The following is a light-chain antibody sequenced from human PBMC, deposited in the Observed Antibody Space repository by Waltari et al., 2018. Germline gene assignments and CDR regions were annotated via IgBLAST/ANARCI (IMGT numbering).Light chain of an antibody. J-gene: IGKJ1*01. CDR1: QSVSGC. V-gene: IGKV1-5*03. Sequence: DIQMTQSPSTLSASVGDRITVTCQASQSVSGCLAWYQQKPGKAPNLLIYKASSLESGVPSRFSGRGSGTEFTLTISILQPDDFATYYCQQYSTSSRTFGQGTQVEIK. CDR3: QQYSTSSRT. CDR2: KAS.